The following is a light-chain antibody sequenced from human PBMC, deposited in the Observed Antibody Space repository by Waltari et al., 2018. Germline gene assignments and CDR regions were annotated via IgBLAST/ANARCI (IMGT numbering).Light chain of an antibody. CDR3: QSYDRLSASVV. Sequence: QSVLTPPPSVSGAPGQRVPISCPGSRPNIGAASLVNWYQTRPGMAPKLLIYNNFNRPTGVPDRFSGSKSGTSASLAITGLQAEDDGDYHCQSYDRLSASVVFGGGTKLTVL. J-gene: IGLJ2*01. CDR1: RPNIGAASL. CDR2: NNF. V-gene: IGLV1-40*01.